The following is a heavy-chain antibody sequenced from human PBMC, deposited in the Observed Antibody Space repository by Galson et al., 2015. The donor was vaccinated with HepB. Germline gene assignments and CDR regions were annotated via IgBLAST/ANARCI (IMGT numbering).Heavy chain of an antibody. V-gene: IGHV1-2*04. Sequence: SVKVSCKASGYIFTDYYIHWVRQAPGQGLEWMGRINPNSGGTNYAQKFQGWVNMTRDTSISTAYMELSRSRSDDTAVYYCARDLYGTDPYYFDYWGQGTLVTVSS. CDR2: INPNSGGT. D-gene: IGHD3-10*01. CDR1: GYIFTDYY. J-gene: IGHJ4*02. CDR3: ARDLYGTDPYYFDY.